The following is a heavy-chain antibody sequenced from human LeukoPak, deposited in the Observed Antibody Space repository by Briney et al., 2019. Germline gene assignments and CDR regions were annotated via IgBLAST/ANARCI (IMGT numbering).Heavy chain of an antibody. Sequence: GGSLRLSCAPSGFTFTDYTMNWVRQAPGKGLEWVASISTVSTYTFYADSVKGRFSISRDNVRNLLYLQMSSLGAEDTAVYYCARDGSGFYLYNYMDVWGKGTTVTVSS. D-gene: IGHD6-25*01. CDR1: GFTFTDYT. J-gene: IGHJ6*03. CDR3: ARDGSGFYLYNYMDV. CDR2: ISTVSTYT. V-gene: IGHV3-21*06.